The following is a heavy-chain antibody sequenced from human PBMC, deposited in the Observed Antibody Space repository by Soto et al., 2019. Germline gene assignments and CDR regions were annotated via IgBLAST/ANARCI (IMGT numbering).Heavy chain of an antibody. V-gene: IGHV1-18*04. CDR1: NYTFTSYG. CDR3: ASGGLNLEGGVFDF. D-gene: IGHD3-3*01. CDR2: ISVYYGNT. J-gene: IGHJ4*02. Sequence: QVQLVQSGAEVRKPGASVKVSCKASNYTFTSYGISWVRQAPGQGLEWMGWISVYYGNTNYAQKVPDTATLTTHPSTSTASLDLRTLTSDDTAVYYCASGGLNLEGGVFDFWGQGTLVTVSS.